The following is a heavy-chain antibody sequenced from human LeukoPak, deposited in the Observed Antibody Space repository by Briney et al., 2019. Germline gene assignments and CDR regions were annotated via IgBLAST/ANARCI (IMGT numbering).Heavy chain of an antibody. CDR1: GFTFDDYA. CDR3: AKDNGLVPSSSLFDY. V-gene: IGHV3-9*01. J-gene: IGHJ4*02. Sequence: GGSLRLSCAASGFTFDDYAMHWVRQAPGKGLEWVAGIRWNSGTIAYADSVKGRFTISRDNAKNSLYLQMNSLRAEDTALYYCAKDNGLVPSSSLFDYWGQGTLVTVSS. D-gene: IGHD6-13*01. CDR2: IRWNSGTI.